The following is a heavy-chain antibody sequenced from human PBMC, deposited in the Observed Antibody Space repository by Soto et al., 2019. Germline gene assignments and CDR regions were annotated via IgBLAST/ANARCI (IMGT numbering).Heavy chain of an antibody. CDR1: GGTFSSYA. CDR3: ARDLVAVAGTSSYYYYGMDV. J-gene: IGHJ6*02. CDR2: IIPIFGTA. V-gene: IGHV1-69*13. D-gene: IGHD6-19*01. Sequence: GASVKVSCKASGGTFSSYAISWVRQAPGQGLEWMGGIIPIFGTANYAQKFQGRVTITADESTSTAYMELSSLRSEDTAVYYCARDLVAVAGTSSYYYYGMDVWGQGTTVTAP.